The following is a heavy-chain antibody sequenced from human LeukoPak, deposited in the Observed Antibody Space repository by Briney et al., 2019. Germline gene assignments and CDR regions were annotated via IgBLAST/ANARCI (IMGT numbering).Heavy chain of an antibody. J-gene: IGHJ4*02. D-gene: IGHD6-19*01. CDR1: GSTFSTYS. Sequence: PGGSLRLSCAASGSTFSTYSMNWVRQAPGKGLEWVSYISSRGSTIYYADSVKGRFTISRDNAKNSLYVQMNSLKAEDTAVYYCAREIPVVDYWGQGTLVTVSS. V-gene: IGHV3-48*01. CDR3: AREIPVVDY. CDR2: ISSRGSTI.